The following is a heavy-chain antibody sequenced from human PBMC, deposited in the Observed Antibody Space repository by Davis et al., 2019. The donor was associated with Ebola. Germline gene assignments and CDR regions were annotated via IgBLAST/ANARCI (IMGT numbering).Heavy chain of an antibody. Sequence: GESLKISCAASGFTFSSYGMHWVRQAPGKGLEWVALIWYDGTNEYYSDSVKGRFTISRDNFKNMLYLQMNNLRAEDTAVYYCARDYYYDSRPVDYFDDWGQGTRVTVSS. CDR2: IWYDGTNE. CDR3: ARDYYYDSRPVDYFDD. V-gene: IGHV3-33*01. J-gene: IGHJ4*02. D-gene: IGHD3-22*01. CDR1: GFTFSSYG.